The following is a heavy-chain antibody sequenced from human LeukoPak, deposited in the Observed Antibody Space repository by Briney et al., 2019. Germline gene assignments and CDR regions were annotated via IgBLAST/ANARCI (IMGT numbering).Heavy chain of an antibody. J-gene: IGHJ4*02. CDR2: ISSGSSYT. V-gene: IGHV3-21*01. CDR3: ARGDKYIAFSPPLQGFDY. CDR1: GFTFSRYS. Sequence: GGSLRLSCAASGFTFSRYSMNWVRQAPGKGLEWVSSISSGSSYTYFADSVKGRFTISRDNAKNSLYLQMNSLRAEDTAVYYCARGDKYIAFSPPLQGFDYWGQGTLVTVSS. D-gene: IGHD3-3*02.